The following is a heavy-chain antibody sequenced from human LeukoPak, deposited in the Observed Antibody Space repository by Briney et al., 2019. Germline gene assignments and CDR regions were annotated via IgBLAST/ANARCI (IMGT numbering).Heavy chain of an antibody. CDR1: GFTFSSYW. V-gene: IGHV3-7*04. Sequence: PGGSLRLSCVASGFTFSSYWMTWVRQAPGKGLEWVANIKSDGTQNYYVDSVKGRFTISRDNAQNSLYLQMNSLRAEETAVYYCARLRPYSSSWYAYYGMDVWGQGTTVTVSS. CDR2: IKSDGTQN. CDR3: ARLRPYSSSWYAYYGMDV. J-gene: IGHJ6*02. D-gene: IGHD6-13*01.